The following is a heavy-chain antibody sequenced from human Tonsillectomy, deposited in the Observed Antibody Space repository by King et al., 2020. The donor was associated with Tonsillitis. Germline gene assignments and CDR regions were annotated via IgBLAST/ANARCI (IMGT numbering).Heavy chain of an antibody. V-gene: IGHV3-30*03. D-gene: IGHD6-13*01. CDR2: ISYDGSNK. J-gene: IGHJ4*02. CDR3: ASYSSSWYFRGKETFDY. Sequence: QVQLVESGGGVVQPGRSLRLSCAASGFTFSSYGMHWVRQAPGKGLEWVAVISYDGSNKHYTDSVKGRFTISRDNSKSTLHLQMNSLRAEDTAVYYCASYSSSWYFRGKETFDYWGQGTLVTVSS. CDR1: GFTFSSYG.